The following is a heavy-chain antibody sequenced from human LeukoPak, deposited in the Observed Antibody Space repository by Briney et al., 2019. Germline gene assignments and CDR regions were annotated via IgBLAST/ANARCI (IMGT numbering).Heavy chain of an antibody. CDR1: GGSIRSGSYY. CDR3: ARATREDDFWSGYQSNWFDP. Sequence: PSQTLSLTXTVSGGSIRSGSYYWSWIRQPAGKGLEWIGRIYTSGSTNYNPSLKSRVTISVDTSKNQFSLKLSSVTAADTAVYYCARATREDDFWSGYQSNWFDPWGQGTLVTVSS. J-gene: IGHJ5*02. CDR2: IYTSGST. V-gene: IGHV4-61*02. D-gene: IGHD3-3*01.